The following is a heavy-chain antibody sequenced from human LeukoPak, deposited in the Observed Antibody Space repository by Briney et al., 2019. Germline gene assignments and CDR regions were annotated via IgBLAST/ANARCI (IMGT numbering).Heavy chain of an antibody. J-gene: IGHJ4*02. D-gene: IGHD4-17*01. CDR2: ISANGVST. CDR3: AKDLVLYGDYSPDPY. CDR1: GLIFSSYG. V-gene: IGHV3-23*01. Sequence: PGGSLRLSCAASGLIFSSYGMGWVRQAPGKGLEWVSTISANGVSTSYADSVKGRFTISRDNSKDTLYLQMNSLRAADTAIYYCAKDLVLYGDYSPDPYWGQGTLVTVSS.